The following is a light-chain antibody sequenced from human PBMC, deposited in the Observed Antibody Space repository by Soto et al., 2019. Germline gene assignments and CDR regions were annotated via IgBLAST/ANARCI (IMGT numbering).Light chain of an antibody. V-gene: IGKV1-33*01. J-gene: IGKJ2*01. CDR3: QQYHNLPPYT. Sequence: DIQMTQSPSSLSASVGDRVTITCQASQDISNFLNWYQQKPGRAPELLIYDASNLKTGVPSRFSGSGSGTDFAFTISSLQPEDIATYYCQQYHNLPPYTFXQGTKVDIK. CDR1: QDISNF. CDR2: DAS.